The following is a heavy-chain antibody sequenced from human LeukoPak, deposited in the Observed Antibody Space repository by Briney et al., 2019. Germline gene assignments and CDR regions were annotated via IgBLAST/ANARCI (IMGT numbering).Heavy chain of an antibody. CDR2: IYHSGST. Sequence: PSETLSLTCTVSGYSISSGFYWGWIRQPPGKGLDWIGSIYHSGSTNYNPSLKSRVTISVDTSKNQFSLKLSSVTAADTAVYYCARKVYYMDVWGKGTTVTVSS. J-gene: IGHJ6*03. CDR3: ARKVYYMDV. CDR1: GYSISSGFY. V-gene: IGHV4-38-2*02.